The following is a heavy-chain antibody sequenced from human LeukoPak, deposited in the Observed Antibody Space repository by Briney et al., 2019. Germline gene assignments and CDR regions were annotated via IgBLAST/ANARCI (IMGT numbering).Heavy chain of an antibody. CDR2: IHYSGST. J-gene: IGHJ4*02. CDR3: ARAFGTVTTLDY. CDR1: GGSISSSYYY. Sequence: SETLSLTCTVSGGSISSSYYYWGWIRQPPGKGLEWIGSIHYSGSTYYNPSLKSRVTISVDRSKNQFSLKLSSVTAADTAVYYCARAFGTVTTLDYWGQGTLVTVSS. V-gene: IGHV4-39*07. D-gene: IGHD4-17*01.